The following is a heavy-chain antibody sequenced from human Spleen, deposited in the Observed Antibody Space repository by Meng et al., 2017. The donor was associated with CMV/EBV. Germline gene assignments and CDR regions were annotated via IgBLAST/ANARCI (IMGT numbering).Heavy chain of an antibody. V-gene: IGHV3-23*03. CDR3: ARDSIAATPA. J-gene: IGHJ5*02. D-gene: IGHD6-13*01. CDR1: GFTFSTYA. Sequence: GESLKISCAASGFTFSTYAMTWVRQAPGKGLEWVSFIYSGGSSTYYAESVKGRFTISRDNSKNTLFLQMNNLRAEDTAVYYCARDSIAATPAWGQGTLVTVSS. CDR2: IYSGGSST.